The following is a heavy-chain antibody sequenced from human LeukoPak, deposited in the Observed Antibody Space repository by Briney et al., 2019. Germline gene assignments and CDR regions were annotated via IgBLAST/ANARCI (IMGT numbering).Heavy chain of an antibody. CDR1: GGPISGYY. Sequence: SETLSLTCTVSGGPISGYYWNWIRQPPGKGLEWIGSIYYSGRTSFNGSLKTRITMSVDTSKNQFSLNLTSVTTADTAVYFCARYSAGDYWLDPWGQGTPVTVSS. D-gene: IGHD1-26*01. J-gene: IGHJ5*02. V-gene: IGHV4-59*01. CDR2: IYYSGRT. CDR3: ARYSAGDYWLDP.